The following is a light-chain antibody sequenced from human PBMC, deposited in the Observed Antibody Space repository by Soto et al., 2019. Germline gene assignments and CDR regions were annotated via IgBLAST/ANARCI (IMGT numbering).Light chain of an antibody. V-gene: IGKV3-20*01. J-gene: IGKJ4*01. CDR2: GAS. Sequence: EVVLTQSPGTLPLSPGERDTLSCRASQSVSSSSLAWYQQKPGQAPRLLIYGASSRATGIPDRFSGSGSGTDFTLTISRLEPEDFAVYYCQQYDSSLPLTFGGGTKVDIK. CDR1: QSVSSSS. CDR3: QQYDSSLPLT.